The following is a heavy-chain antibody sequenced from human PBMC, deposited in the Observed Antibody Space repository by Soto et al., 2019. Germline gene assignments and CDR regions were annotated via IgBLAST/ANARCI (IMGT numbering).Heavy chain of an antibody. V-gene: IGHV3-30*18. Sequence: PGGSLRLSCAASGFTFSSYGMHWVRQAPGKGLEWVAVISYDGSNKYYADSVKGRFTISRDNSKNTLYLQMNSLRAEDTAVYYCAKDLTSYGLAAVLDYWGQGT. CDR2: ISYDGSNK. CDR3: AKDLTSYGLAAVLDY. J-gene: IGHJ4*02. D-gene: IGHD5-18*01. CDR1: GFTFSSYG.